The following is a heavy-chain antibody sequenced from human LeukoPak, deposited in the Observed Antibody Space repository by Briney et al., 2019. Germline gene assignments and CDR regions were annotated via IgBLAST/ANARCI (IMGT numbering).Heavy chain of an antibody. D-gene: IGHD3-3*01. J-gene: IGHJ4*02. CDR1: GFTFSSYA. CDR2: MYYTEAT. Sequence: GSLRLSCAASGFTFSSYAMSWVRQAPGKGLEWIGSMYYTEATYYNPSLKSRVTISVGTSNNQFSLKLSSVTAADTAVYYCAGTDFYYFDYWGQGTLVTVSS. CDR3: AGTDFYYFDY. V-gene: IGHV4-59*05.